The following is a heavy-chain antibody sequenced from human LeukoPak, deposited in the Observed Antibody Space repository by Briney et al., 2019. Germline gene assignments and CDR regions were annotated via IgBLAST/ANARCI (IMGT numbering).Heavy chain of an antibody. CDR3: ARSGYCSSTSCTDDYYYGMDV. D-gene: IGHD2-2*01. J-gene: IGHJ6*02. Sequence: GGSLRLSCAASGFTFSSYSMNWVRQAPGKGLEWVSYISSSSSTIYYADSVKGRFTISRDNAKNSLYLQMNSLRAEDTAVYYCARSGYCSSTSCTDDYYYGMDVWGQGTTVTISS. V-gene: IGHV3-48*01. CDR1: GFTFSSYS. CDR2: ISSSSSTI.